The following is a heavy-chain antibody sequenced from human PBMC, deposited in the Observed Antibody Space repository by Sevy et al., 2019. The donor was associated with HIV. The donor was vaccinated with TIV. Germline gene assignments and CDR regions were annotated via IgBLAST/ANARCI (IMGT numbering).Heavy chain of an antibody. CDR2: IDTDGSDT. Sequence: GGSLRLSCVASGFIFSTDWMHWVRRAPGKGLVWVSRIDTDGSDTSYADSVKGRFTISRDNAKNTLYLQMNSLRAEDTAVYHCVRDRPGPKHYMDVWGKGTTVTVSS. CDR3: VRDRPGPKHYMDV. V-gene: IGHV3-74*01. CDR1: GFIFSTDW. J-gene: IGHJ6*03.